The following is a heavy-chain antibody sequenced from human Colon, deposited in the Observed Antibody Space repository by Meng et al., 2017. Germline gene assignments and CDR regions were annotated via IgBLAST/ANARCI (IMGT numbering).Heavy chain of an antibody. CDR1: GASVSDTNYA. D-gene: IGHD7-27*01. Sequence: QVQLQGSGQGLVRPSETLSLTCTVAGASVSDTNYAWSWIRQPPGKGLEWIGYGSTNHNPSLKSRVTISLDTSKNQFSLTLNSVTAADTAVYYCARDNWGSLDYWGQGTLVTVSS. CDR3: ARDNWGSLDY. J-gene: IGHJ4*02. V-gene: IGHV4-61*01. CDR2: GST.